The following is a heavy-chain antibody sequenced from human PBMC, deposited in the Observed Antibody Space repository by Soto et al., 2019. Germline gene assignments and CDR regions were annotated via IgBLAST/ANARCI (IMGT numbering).Heavy chain of an antibody. J-gene: IGHJ4*02. D-gene: IGHD6-13*01. CDR1: GFTFSSYG. Sequence: GGSLRLSCAASGFTFSSYGMHWVRQAPGKGLEWVAVIWYDGSNKYYADSVKGRFTISRDNSKNTLYLQMNSLRAEDTAVYYCARSEYSSSSVDYWGQGTLVTVSS. CDR3: ARSEYSSSSVDY. V-gene: IGHV3-33*01. CDR2: IWYDGSNK.